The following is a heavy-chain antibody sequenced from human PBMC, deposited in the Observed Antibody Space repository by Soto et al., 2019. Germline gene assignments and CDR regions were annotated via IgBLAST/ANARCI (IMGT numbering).Heavy chain of an antibody. CDR3: ARDPSGSSDWFDP. Sequence: LRLSCAASGFTFSSYSMNWVRQAPGKGLEWVSSISSSSYIYYADSVKGRFTISRDNAKNSLYLQMNSLRAEDTAVYYCARDPSGSSDWFDPWGQGTLVTVSS. D-gene: IGHD3-22*01. CDR1: GFTFSSYS. J-gene: IGHJ5*02. V-gene: IGHV3-21*01. CDR2: ISSSSYI.